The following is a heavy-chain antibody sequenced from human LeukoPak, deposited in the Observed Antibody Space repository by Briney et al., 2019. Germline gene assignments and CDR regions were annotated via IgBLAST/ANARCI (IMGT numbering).Heavy chain of an antibody. V-gene: IGHV5-10-1*01. CDR1: GYNFTSYW. CDR2: IDPSDSYT. CDR3: AGGYYDIWTGWEGAFDI. D-gene: IGHD3-9*01. J-gene: IGHJ3*02. Sequence: GESLRISCKGSGYNFTSYWISWVRRMPGKGLEWMGRIDPSDSYTNYSPSFQGHVTISADKSISTAYLQWSSLKASDTAMYYCAGGYYDIWTGWEGAFDIWGQGTMVTVSS.